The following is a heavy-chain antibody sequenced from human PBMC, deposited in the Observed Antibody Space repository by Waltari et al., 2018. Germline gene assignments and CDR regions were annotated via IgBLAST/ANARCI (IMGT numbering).Heavy chain of an antibody. J-gene: IGHJ5*02. CDR2: IRGSSRNT. Sequence: VQLVESGGGLVQPGGSLRLSCAASGITLSGSDMSWVRQPPGKGLEWVSTIRGSSRNTYYADSVRGRFTISRDSTKDTWYLKMNSLRAEDTALYYCAKGGTILNWFDPWGQGTLVTVSS. D-gene: IGHD3-3*01. V-gene: IGHV3-23*04. CDR3: AKGGTILNWFDP. CDR1: GITLSGSD.